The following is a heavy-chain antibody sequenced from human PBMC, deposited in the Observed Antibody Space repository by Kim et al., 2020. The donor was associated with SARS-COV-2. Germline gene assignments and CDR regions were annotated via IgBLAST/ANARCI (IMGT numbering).Heavy chain of an antibody. CDR2: ISSSSSYI. V-gene: IGHV3-21*01. D-gene: IGHD3-10*01. Sequence: GGSLRLSCAASGFTFSSYSMNWVRQAPGKGLEWVSSISSSSSYIYYADSVKGRFTISRDNAKNSLYLQMNSLRAEDTAVYYCARDSEAYGSGSYSNYWGQGTLVTVSS. J-gene: IGHJ4*02. CDR1: GFTFSSYS. CDR3: ARDSEAYGSGSYSNY.